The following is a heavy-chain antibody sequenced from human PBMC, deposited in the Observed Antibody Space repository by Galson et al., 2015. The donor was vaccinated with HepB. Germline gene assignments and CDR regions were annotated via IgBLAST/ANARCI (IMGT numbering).Heavy chain of an antibody. J-gene: IGHJ5*02. D-gene: IGHD6-13*01. V-gene: IGHV3-48*02. Sequence: SLRLSCAASGFTFSSYSMNWVRQAPGKGLEWVSYISSSGTIYYADSVKGRFTISRDNAKNSLYLQMNSLRDEDTAVYYCASSSSSWYPYNWFDPWGQGTLVTVSS. CDR2: ISSSGTI. CDR3: ASSSSSWYPYNWFDP. CDR1: GFTFSSYS.